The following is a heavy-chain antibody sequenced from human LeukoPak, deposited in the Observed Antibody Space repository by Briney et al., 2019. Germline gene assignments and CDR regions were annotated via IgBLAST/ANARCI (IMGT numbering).Heavy chain of an antibody. D-gene: IGHD5-18*01. CDR2: ISSSSSTI. CDR1: GFTFSTYS. CDR3: ARALGGYSSGFDY. V-gene: IGHV3-48*01. Sequence: GGSLRLSCAVSGFTFSTYSMNWVRQAPGKGLEWVSYISSSSSTIYYVDSVKGRFTISRDNAKNSLYLRMNSLRAEDTAVYYCARALGGYSSGFDYWGQGTLVTVSS. J-gene: IGHJ4*02.